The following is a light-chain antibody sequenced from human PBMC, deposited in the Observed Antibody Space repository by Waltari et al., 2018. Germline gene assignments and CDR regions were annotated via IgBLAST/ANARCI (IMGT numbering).Light chain of an antibody. Sequence: QSVLTQPPSASGTPGQRVIISCSGSSSNIGSNYVYWYQQLLGKAPHLLIYRNNQRPSGGPDRCSGSKSGTSSSLASSGLRSEDEADYYCATWDDRLSDYVFGTGTKVTAL. CDR1: SSNIGSNY. CDR3: ATWDDRLSDYV. J-gene: IGLJ1*01. CDR2: RNN. V-gene: IGLV1-47*01.